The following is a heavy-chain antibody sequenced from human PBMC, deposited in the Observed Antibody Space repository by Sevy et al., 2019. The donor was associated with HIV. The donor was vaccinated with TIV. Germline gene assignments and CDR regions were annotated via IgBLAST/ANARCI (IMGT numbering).Heavy chain of an antibody. CDR3: ARGGYYYDNAAYYALDS. CDR2: IWSDGAYQ. Sequence: GGSLRLSCAATGFTFSNYAMHWVSQAPGKGMEWVAIIWSDGAYQYHGDSVKGRFTISRDNSKNTLHLQMNNVRVEDTAVYYCARGGYYYDNAAYYALDSWGQGTLVTVSS. D-gene: IGHD3-22*01. J-gene: IGHJ4*02. CDR1: GFTFSNYA. V-gene: IGHV3-33*01.